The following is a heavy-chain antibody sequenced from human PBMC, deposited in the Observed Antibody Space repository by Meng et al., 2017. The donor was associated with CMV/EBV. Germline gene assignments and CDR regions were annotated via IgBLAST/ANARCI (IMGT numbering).Heavy chain of an antibody. D-gene: IGHD3-10*01. V-gene: IGHV4-4*02. CDR3: ARLAYGSGSYYPAVGFDY. CDR2: IYHSGSN. Sequence: SGSSSDWWSWGHQPPGKGLEWIGEIYHSGSNNCNPSLKGRVNISVDKSKNQFSLKLSSVTAADTAVYYCARLAYGSGSYYPAVGFDYWGQGTLVTVSS. CDR1: SGSSSDW. J-gene: IGHJ4*02.